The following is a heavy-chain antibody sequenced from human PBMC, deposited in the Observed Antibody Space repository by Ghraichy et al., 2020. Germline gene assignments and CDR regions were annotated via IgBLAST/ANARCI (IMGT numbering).Heavy chain of an antibody. CDR1: GFTFSSYS. D-gene: IGHD5-12*01. J-gene: IGHJ4*02. CDR2: ISSSSSTI. V-gene: IGHV3-48*02. CDR3: VRGYSGYDPLDSNFDY. Sequence: GGSLRLSCAASGFTFSSYSMNWVRQAPGKGLEWVSYISSSSSTIFYADSVKGRFSLSRDNAKNSLYLQMNSLRDEDTAVYYCVRGYSGYDPLDSNFDYWGQGTLVTVSS.